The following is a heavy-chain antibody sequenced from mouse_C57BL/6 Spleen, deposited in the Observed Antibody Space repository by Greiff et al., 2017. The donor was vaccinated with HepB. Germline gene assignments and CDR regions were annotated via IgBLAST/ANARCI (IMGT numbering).Heavy chain of an antibody. CDR1: GYAFSSSW. V-gene: IGHV1-82*01. CDR2: IYPGDGDT. D-gene: IGHD4-1*01. J-gene: IGHJ2*01. Sequence: QVQLQQSGSELVKPGASVKISCKASGYAFSSSWMNWVKQRPGKGLEWIGRIYPGDGDTNYNGKFKGKATLTADKSSSTAYMQLSSLTSEDSAVNFCARSLTGPDFDYWGQGTTLTVSS. CDR3: ARSLTGPDFDY.